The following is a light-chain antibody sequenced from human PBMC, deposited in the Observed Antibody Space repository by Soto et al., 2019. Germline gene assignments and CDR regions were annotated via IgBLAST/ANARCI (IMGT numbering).Light chain of an antibody. CDR3: SSYTSSSTVV. CDR1: SSDVGGYNY. Sequence: HSALTQPASVSGSPGQSITISCTGTSSDVGGYNYVSWYQQHPGKAPKLMIYDVSNRPSGVSNRFSGSKSGNTASLTISGLHAEDEADYYCSSYTSSSTVVFGGGTKLTVL. V-gene: IGLV2-14*01. CDR2: DVS. J-gene: IGLJ2*01.